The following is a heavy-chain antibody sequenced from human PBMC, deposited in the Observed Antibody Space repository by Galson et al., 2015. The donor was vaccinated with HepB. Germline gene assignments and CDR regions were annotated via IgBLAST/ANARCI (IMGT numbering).Heavy chain of an antibody. CDR1: GFTFDDYA. CDR2: ISFNSGSI. V-gene: IGHV3-9*01. J-gene: IGHJ2*01. CDR3: AKNTTLVVVPTGYFDL. D-gene: IGHD2-2*01. Sequence: SLRLSCAASGFTFDDYAMHWVRQVPGKGLEWVSGISFNSGSIDYADSVEGRFTISRDNAKNSLYLQMNSLRPEDTALYHCAKNTTLVVVPTGYFDLWGRGTLVTVST.